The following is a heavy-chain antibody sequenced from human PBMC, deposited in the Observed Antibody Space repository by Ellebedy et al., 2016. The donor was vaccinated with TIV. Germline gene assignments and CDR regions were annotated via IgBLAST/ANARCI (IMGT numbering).Heavy chain of an antibody. V-gene: IGHV4-59*08. CDR1: GGSMNSYY. CDR3: ARHAATVGAPNMDV. J-gene: IGHJ6*03. Sequence: SETLSLTCTVSGGSMNSYYWSWIRQPPVKGLEWIGYISYSMYYSGSTNYNPSLTSRVTISVDTSKNQFSLNLSSVTAANTAVYYCARHAATVGAPNMDVWGRGTTVTVSS. D-gene: IGHD4-23*01. CDR2: ISYSMYYSGST.